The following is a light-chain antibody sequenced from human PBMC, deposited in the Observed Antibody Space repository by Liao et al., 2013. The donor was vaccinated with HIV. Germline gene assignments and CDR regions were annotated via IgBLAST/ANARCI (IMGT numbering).Light chain of an antibody. CDR1: ELGDKY. V-gene: IGLV3-1*01. Sequence: SYDLTQPPSVSVSPGQTASITCSGDELGDKYACWYQQKPGQSPLLVIYQDSKRPSGIPERFSGSNSGNTATLTISGTQPMDEADYYCQAWDSSTGVFGGGTKLTVL. J-gene: IGLJ3*02. CDR3: QAWDSSTGV. CDR2: QDS.